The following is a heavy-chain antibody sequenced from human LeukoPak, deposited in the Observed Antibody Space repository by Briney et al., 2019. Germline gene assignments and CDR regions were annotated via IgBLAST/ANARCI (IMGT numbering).Heavy chain of an antibody. J-gene: IGHJ4*02. Sequence: GESLQISCKGSGYSFTSFWIGWVRQMPGKGLEWMGIIYPGDSDTRYSPSFQGQVTISADKSISTAYLQWSSLKASDTAMYYCARGQRKYYYDSSGYYYWGQGTLVTVSA. CDR1: GYSFTSFW. V-gene: IGHV5-51*01. CDR2: IYPGDSDT. D-gene: IGHD3-22*01. CDR3: ARGQRKYYYDSSGYYY.